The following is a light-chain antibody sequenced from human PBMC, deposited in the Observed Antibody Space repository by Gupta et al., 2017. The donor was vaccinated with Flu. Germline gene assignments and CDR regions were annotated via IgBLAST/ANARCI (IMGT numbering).Light chain of an antibody. V-gene: IGLV1-44*01. Sequence: QSVLTQPPSASGTPGQRVTISCSGSISNIGGNPVYWYQQLPGTAPKLLVDYNKQRPSGVPDRFSGSKSGTSASLAISGLQSEDEADYYCAAWDDSLNGPNWVFGGGTKLTVL. CDR3: AAWDDSLNGPNWV. CDR1: ISNIGGNP. J-gene: IGLJ3*02. CDR2: YNK.